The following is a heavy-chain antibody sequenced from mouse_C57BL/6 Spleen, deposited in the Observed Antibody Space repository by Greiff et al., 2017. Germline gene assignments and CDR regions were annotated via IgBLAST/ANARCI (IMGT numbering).Heavy chain of an antibody. D-gene: IGHD4-1*01. CDR1: GFTFSDYY. Sequence: EVQRVESEGGLVQPGSSMKLSCTASGFTFSDYYMAWVRQVPEKGLEWVANINYDGSSTYYLDSLKSRFIISRDNAKNILYLQMSSLKSEDTATYYCARALGGTRAMDYWGQGTSVTVSS. J-gene: IGHJ4*01. CDR3: ARALGGTRAMDY. V-gene: IGHV5-16*01. CDR2: INYDGSST.